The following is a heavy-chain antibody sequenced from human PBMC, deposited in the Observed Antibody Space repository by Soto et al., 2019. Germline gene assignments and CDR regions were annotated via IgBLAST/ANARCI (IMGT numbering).Heavy chain of an antibody. V-gene: IGHV3-33*01. J-gene: IGHJ4*02. CDR3: ARGMAPPEYSSSFSFDY. D-gene: IGHD6-13*01. Sequence: GGSLRLSCAASGFTFSSYGMHWVRQAPGKGLEWVAVIWYDGSNKYYADSVKGRFTISRDNSKNTLYLQMNSLRAEDTAVYYCARGMAPPEYSSSFSFDYWGQGTLVTVSS. CDR2: IWYDGSNK. CDR1: GFTFSSYG.